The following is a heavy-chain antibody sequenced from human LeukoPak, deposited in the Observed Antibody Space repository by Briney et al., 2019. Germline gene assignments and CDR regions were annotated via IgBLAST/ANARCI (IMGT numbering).Heavy chain of an antibody. CDR2: TYHSGST. J-gene: IGHJ4*02. CDR1: GGSISSSNW. Sequence: PSGTLSLTCAVSGGSISSSNWWSWVRQPPGKGLEWIGETYHSGSTNYNPSLKSRVTISVDKSKNQFSLKLSSVTAADTAVYYCASRTHYYYDSSGLGYWGQGTLVTVSS. CDR3: ASRTHYYYDSSGLGY. V-gene: IGHV4-4*02. D-gene: IGHD3-22*01.